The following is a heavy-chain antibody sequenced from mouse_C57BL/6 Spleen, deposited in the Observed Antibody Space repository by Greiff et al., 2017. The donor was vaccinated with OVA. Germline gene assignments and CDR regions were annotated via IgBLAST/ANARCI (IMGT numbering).Heavy chain of an antibody. Sequence: VQLQQSGPELVKPGASVKISCKASGYAFSSSWMNWVKQRPGKGLEWIGRIYPGDGDTNYNGKFKGKATLTADKSSSTAYMQLSSLTSEDSAVYVCARERDGYPYYFDYWGQGTTLTVSS. D-gene: IGHD2-3*01. CDR2: IYPGDGDT. CDR3: ARERDGYPYYFDY. CDR1: GYAFSSSW. J-gene: IGHJ2*01. V-gene: IGHV1-82*01.